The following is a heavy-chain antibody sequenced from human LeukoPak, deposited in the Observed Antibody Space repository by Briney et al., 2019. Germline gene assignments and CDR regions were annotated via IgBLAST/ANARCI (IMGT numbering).Heavy chain of an antibody. CDR2: IRYDGSNK. J-gene: IGHJ4*02. CDR3: AKDTNWNYPYYFDY. Sequence: GGSLRLSCAASGFTFSSYGMHWVRQAPGKGLEWVAFIRYDGSNKYYADSVKGRFTISRDNSKNTLYLQMNSLRAEDTAVYYCAKDTNWNYPYYFDYWGQGTLVTVSS. CDR1: GFTFSSYG. D-gene: IGHD1-7*01. V-gene: IGHV3-30*02.